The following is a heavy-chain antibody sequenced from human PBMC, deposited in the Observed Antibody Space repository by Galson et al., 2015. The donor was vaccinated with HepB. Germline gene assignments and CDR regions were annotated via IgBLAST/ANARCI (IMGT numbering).Heavy chain of an antibody. V-gene: IGHV4-31*03. CDR3: AREVGGYFYFDF. CDR1: GGSISSGGYY. Sequence: TLSLTCTVSGGSISSGGYYWNWVRQPPGQGLEWIGYISNTGSTYYNPSLESRFTMSADTSNNHFSLKVTSVTAADSAVYFCAREVGGYFYFDFWGPGTPVTVSS. J-gene: IGHJ4*02. D-gene: IGHD6-25*01. CDR2: ISNTGST.